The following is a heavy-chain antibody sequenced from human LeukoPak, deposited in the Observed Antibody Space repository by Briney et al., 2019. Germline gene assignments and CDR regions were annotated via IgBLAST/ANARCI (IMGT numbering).Heavy chain of an antibody. D-gene: IGHD5-18*01. CDR2: ISGSGGTT. CDR3: ARAITAMGYSFDY. CDR1: GFTFSSYA. J-gene: IGHJ4*02. Sequence: GGSLRLSCAASGFTFSSYAMSWVRQAPGKGLEWVSAISGSGGTTYYADSVKGRFTISRDNSKNTLYLQMNSLRAEDTAVYYCARAITAMGYSFDYWGQGTLVTVSS. V-gene: IGHV3-23*01.